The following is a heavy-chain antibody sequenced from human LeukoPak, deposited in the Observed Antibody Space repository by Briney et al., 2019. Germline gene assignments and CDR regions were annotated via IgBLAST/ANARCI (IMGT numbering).Heavy chain of an antibody. J-gene: IGHJ4*02. CDR1: GGSISSGDYY. CDR2: IYYSGST. CDR3: ARVEDSGYDFDY. Sequence: SETLSLTCTVSGGSISSGDYYWSWIRQPPGKGLEWIGYIYYSGSTYYNPSLKSRVTISVDTSKNQFSLKPSSVTAADTAVYYCARVEDSGYDFDYWGQGTLVTVSS. D-gene: IGHD5-12*01. V-gene: IGHV4-30-4*01.